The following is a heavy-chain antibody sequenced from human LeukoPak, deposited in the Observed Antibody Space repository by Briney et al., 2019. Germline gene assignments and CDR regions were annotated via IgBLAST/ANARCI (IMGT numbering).Heavy chain of an antibody. CDR1: GYTFTGYY. CDR3: AKGNSIAAAGY. Sequence: ASVKVSCTASGYTFTGYYMHWVRQAPGQGLEWMGWINPNNGGTKHAQKFQGRVTMTRDTSISTAYMELSRLRSDDTAMYYCAKGNSIAAAGYWGQGTLVTVSS. V-gene: IGHV1-2*02. J-gene: IGHJ4*02. CDR2: INPNNGGT. D-gene: IGHD6-13*01.